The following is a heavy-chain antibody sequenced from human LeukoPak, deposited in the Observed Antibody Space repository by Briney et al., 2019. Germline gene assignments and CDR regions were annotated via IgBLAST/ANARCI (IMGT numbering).Heavy chain of an antibody. J-gene: IGHJ5*02. CDR2: IKQDGSEK. CDR1: GFTFSSYW. D-gene: IGHD3-10*01. Sequence: GGSLRLSCAASGFTFSSYWMSWVRQAPGKGLEWVANIKQDGSEKYYVDSVKGRFTISRDNAKNSLYLQMNSLRAEDTAVYYCARETYYYGSGYWFDPWGQGTLVTVSS. CDR3: ARETYYYGSGYWFDP. V-gene: IGHV3-7*01.